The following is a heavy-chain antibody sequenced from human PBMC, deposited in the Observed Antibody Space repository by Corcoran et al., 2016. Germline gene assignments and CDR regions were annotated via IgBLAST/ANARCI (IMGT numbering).Heavy chain of an antibody. J-gene: IGHJ5*02. D-gene: IGHD1-26*01. V-gene: IGHV3-74*03. CDR3: ASPSGSRPS. CDR1: GFTFSTYW. CDR2: VNPDGSDI. Sequence: EVQLVESGGGLVQPGGSLRLSCAASGFTFSTYWMHWVRQAPGKGPVWVSRVNPDGSDIMYADSVKGRFTISRDNAKNTLYLQMNSLRAEDTTVYYCASPSGSRPSWGQGTLVTVSS.